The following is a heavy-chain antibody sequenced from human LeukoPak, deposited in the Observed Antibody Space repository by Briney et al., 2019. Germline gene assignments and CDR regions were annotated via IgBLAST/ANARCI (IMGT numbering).Heavy chain of an antibody. Sequence: ASVKVSCKVSGYTLTELSMHWVRQAPGKGLEWMGGFDPEDGETIYAQKFQGRVTITRNTSISTAYMELSSLRSEDTAVYYCARRQTKYYYDSSGYSSLYFDYWGQGTLVTVSS. J-gene: IGHJ4*02. CDR2: FDPEDGET. V-gene: IGHV1-24*01. CDR3: ARRQTKYYYDSSGYSSLYFDY. D-gene: IGHD3-22*01. CDR1: GYTLTELS.